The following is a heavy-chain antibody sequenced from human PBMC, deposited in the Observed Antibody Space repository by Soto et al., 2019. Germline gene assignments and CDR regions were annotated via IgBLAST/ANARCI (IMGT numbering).Heavy chain of an antibody. Sequence: QLQLQESGPGLVKPSETLSLACTVSSGSITSDSYNWDWIRQPPGKGLQWIGTIYYTGSTDYNPSLKSRVMISADTSKNQFSLKLNSVTAADTAVYHCARFSGNAFEVWGHGTSVIVSP. CDR1: SGSITSDSYN. J-gene: IGHJ3*01. CDR2: IYYTGST. CDR3: ARFSGNAFEV. V-gene: IGHV4-39*01.